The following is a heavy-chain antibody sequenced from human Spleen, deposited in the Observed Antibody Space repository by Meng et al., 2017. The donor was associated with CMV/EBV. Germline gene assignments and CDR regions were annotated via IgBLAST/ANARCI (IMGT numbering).Heavy chain of an antibody. CDR1: GFTFSDYY. J-gene: IGHJ5*02. D-gene: IGHD2-2*01. CDR2: ITSSGSNI. V-gene: IGHV3-11*04. Sequence: GGSLRLSCAASGFTFSDYYMSWIRQAPGKGLEWVSYITSSGSNIYYADSVQGRFTISRDNSKNTLYRQMNSLRAEDTAVYYCAKDGTDIIVAGNWFDHLGQGALVTVSS. CDR3: AKDGTDIIVAGNWFDH.